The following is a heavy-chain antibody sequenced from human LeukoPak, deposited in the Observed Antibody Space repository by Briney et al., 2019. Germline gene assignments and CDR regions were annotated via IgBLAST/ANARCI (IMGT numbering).Heavy chain of an antibody. D-gene: IGHD6-13*01. J-gene: IGHJ3*02. Sequence: GGSLRLSCAASGFTFSDHYMDWVRQAPGKGLEWVGRTRNKANSYTTEYAASVKGRFTISREDSKNSLYLQITSLKTEDTAVYYCASGVGPVPAARFIAAAAKGQRGHDAFDIWGQGTMVTVSS. CDR1: GFTFSDHY. CDR3: ASGVGPVPAARFIAAAAKGQRGHDAFDI. CDR2: TRNKANSYTT. V-gene: IGHV3-72*01.